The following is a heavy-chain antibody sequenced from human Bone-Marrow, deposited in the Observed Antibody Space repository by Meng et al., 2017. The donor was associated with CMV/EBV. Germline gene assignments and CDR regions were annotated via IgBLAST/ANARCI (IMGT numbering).Heavy chain of an antibody. V-gene: IGHV3-30*04. J-gene: IGHJ4*02. Sequence: RLVRSGGGVVPRGMSLRLFCTASYFIFSCHAMHWIRQPPGLGLEGVALILHEGRNRYYADSVKGRFTISRDISTHTVYLEMDTLTPEDTAIYYCARGVAVAGFPIDYWGQGTLVTVSS. D-gene: IGHD6-19*01. CDR3: ARGVAVAGFPIDY. CDR1: YFIFSCHA. CDR2: ILHEGRNR.